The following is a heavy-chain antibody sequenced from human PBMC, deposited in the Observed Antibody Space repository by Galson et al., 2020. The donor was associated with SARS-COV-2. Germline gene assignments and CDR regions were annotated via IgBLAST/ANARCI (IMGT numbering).Heavy chain of an antibody. V-gene: IGHV1-18*04. D-gene: IGHD1-26*01. CDR1: GYTFTSYG. J-gene: IGHJ5*02. Sequence: ASVKVSCKASGYTFTSYGISWVRQAPGQGLEWMGWISAYNGNTNYAQKFQGRVTITADKSTSTAYMELSSLRSEDTAVYYCARSIVGATPNWFDPWGQGTLVTVSS. CDR3: ARSIVGATPNWFDP. CDR2: ISAYNGNT.